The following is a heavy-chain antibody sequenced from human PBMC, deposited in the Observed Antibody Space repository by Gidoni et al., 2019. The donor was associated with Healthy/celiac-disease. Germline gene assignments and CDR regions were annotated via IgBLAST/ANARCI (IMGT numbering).Heavy chain of an antibody. CDR1: GFTFRSSS. J-gene: IGHJ6*02. CDR2: ISSSSSYI. D-gene: IGHD1-26*01. V-gene: IGHV3-21*01. CDR3: ARDGSSPDPYYYYGMDV. Sequence: EVQLVESGGGLVKPGGSLRLSCAASGFTFRSSSMNWVRQAPGKGLEWVSSISSSSSYIYYADSVKGRFTISRDNAKNSLYLQMNSLRAEDTAVYYCARDGSSPDPYYYYGMDVWGQGTTVTVSS.